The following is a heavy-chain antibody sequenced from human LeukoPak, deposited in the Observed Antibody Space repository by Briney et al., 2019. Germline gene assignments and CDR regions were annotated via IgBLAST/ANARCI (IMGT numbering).Heavy chain of an antibody. V-gene: IGHV4-59*01. Sequence: PSETLSLTCSVSGGSIRDYYWSWFRQPPGKGLEWIGYIYYTGTNNYNASLQRRVTISVETSKNQFSLKETTVGAEDKAVDYYARAVDTELRLFFDYWGQGTLVTVSS. CDR1: GGSIRDYY. CDR3: ARAVDTELRLFFDY. D-gene: IGHD5-18*01. J-gene: IGHJ4*02. CDR2: IYYTGTN.